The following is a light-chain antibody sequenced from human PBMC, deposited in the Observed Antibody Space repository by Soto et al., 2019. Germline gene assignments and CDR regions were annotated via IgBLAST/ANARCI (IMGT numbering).Light chain of an antibody. CDR3: QTWGTGKEVV. Sequence: QLVLTQSPSASASLGASVKLTCTLSSGHSSYAIAWHQQQPEKGPRYLMKLNSDGSHSKGDGIPDRFSGSSSGAERYPTISSLQSEDEADYYCQTWGTGKEVVFGGGTKLTVL. CDR1: SGHSSYA. CDR2: LNSDGSH. V-gene: IGLV4-69*01. J-gene: IGLJ2*01.